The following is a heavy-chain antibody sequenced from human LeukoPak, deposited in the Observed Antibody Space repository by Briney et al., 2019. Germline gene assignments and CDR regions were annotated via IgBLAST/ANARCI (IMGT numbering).Heavy chain of an antibody. CDR1: GYTFTGYY. Sequence: ASVKVSCKASGYTFTGYYMHWVRQAPGQGLEWMGWINPNSGGTNYAQKFQGRVTMTGDTSISTAYMELSRLRSDDTAVYYCARSGIAAAGKYYFDYWGQGTLVTVSS. CDR3: ARSGIAAAGKYYFDY. CDR2: INPNSGGT. D-gene: IGHD6-13*01. V-gene: IGHV1-2*02. J-gene: IGHJ4*02.